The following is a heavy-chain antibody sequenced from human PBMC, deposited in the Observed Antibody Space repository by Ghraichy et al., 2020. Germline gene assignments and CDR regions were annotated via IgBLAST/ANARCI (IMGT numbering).Heavy chain of an antibody. CDR1: GYSISSGYY. Sequence: SQTLSLTCAVSGYSISSGYYWGWIRQPPGKGLEWIGSFYHSGSTYYNPPLKSRVTISVDTSKNQFSLNLSSVTAADKAVYYCARSKSGSYDLGWFDPWGQGTLVTVSS. D-gene: IGHD1-26*01. J-gene: IGHJ5*02. CDR3: ARSKSGSYDLGWFDP. CDR2: FYHSGST. V-gene: IGHV4-38-2*01.